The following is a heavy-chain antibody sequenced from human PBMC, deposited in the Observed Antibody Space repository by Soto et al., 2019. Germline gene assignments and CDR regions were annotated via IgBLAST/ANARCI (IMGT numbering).Heavy chain of an antibody. CDR3: ARGWFGPDV. D-gene: IGHD3-10*01. V-gene: IGHV3-74*01. CDR2: IDKVGTDS. J-gene: IGHJ6*03. CDR1: EFTFSGRS. Sequence: EVQLVESGGGLVQPGGSLRLSCAASEFTFSGRSVHWVRQAPGKGLLWVSGIDKVGTDSTYADSVKGRLTSSRDNAKNTVYLQQNSLRGEDTAVYYCARGWFGPDVWGKGTTVTVSS.